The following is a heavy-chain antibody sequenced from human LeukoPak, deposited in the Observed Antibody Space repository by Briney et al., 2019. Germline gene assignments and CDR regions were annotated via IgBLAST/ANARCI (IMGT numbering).Heavy chain of an antibody. CDR1: GASISSDY. V-gene: IGHV4-4*09. CDR3: ARHFPYCCGDCPYYYMDV. Sequence: PSETLSLTCSVSGASISSDYWSWIRQPPGKGLEWIGNIYSSETTKYNPSLRSRATISGDTSKNQFSLKLSSVTAADTAVYYCARHFPYCCGDCPYYYMDVWGKGTTVTVSS. J-gene: IGHJ6*03. CDR2: IYSSETT. D-gene: IGHD2-21*02.